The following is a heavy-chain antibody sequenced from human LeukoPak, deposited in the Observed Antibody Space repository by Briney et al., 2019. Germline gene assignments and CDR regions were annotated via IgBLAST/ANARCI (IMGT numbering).Heavy chain of an antibody. CDR1: GYTFTSYG. Sequence: ASVKVSCKASGYTFTSYGISWVRQAPGQGLEWMGWINTNTGNPTYAQGFTGRFVFSLDTSVSTAYLQISSLKAEDTAVYYCARVIAVAGTGYYYGMDVWGQGTTVTVSS. D-gene: IGHD6-19*01. V-gene: IGHV7-4-1*02. CDR3: ARVIAVAGTGYYYGMDV. J-gene: IGHJ6*02. CDR2: INTNTGNP.